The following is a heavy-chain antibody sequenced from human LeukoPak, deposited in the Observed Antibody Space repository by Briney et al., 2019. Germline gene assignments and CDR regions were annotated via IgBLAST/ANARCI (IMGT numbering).Heavy chain of an antibody. CDR1: GFTFDDYA. Sequence: PGGSLRLSRAASGFTFDDYAMHWVRQAPGKGLEGVSVISWDGGYTYYADSVKGQFTISRDNSKNSLYLQMNSLRTEDTALYYCAKDDRAVAGTGYFDYWGQGTLVTVSS. J-gene: IGHJ4*02. CDR2: ISWDGGYT. V-gene: IGHV3-43D*03. D-gene: IGHD6-19*01. CDR3: AKDDRAVAGTGYFDY.